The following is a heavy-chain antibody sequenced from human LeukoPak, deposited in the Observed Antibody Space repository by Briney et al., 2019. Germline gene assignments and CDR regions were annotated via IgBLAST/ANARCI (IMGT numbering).Heavy chain of an antibody. CDR1: GGSFSGYY. CDR2: INHNGAT. D-gene: IGHD6-19*01. J-gene: IGHJ4*02. Sequence: PSETLSLTCGAYGGSFSGYYWGWIRQAPGKGQEWIGEINHNGATSYNPSLKSRVSISLDTSKNQFSLNLSSLSAADTALYYCVLWSTSGWYTFEYWGQGALVTVSS. CDR3: VLWSTSGWYTFEY. V-gene: IGHV4-34*01.